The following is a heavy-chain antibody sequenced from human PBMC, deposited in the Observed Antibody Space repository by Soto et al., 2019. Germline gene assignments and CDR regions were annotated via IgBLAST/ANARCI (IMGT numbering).Heavy chain of an antibody. D-gene: IGHD6-19*01. CDR1: GFTFSSYE. V-gene: IGHV3-48*03. J-gene: IGHJ6*02. CDR3: ARDKAVAFYYYYGMDV. CDR2: ISSSGSTI. Sequence: GGSLRLSCAASGFTFSSYEMNWVRQAPGKGLEWVSYISSSGSTIYYADSMKGRFTISRDNAKNSLYLQMNSLRAEDTAVYYCARDKAVAFYYYYGMDVWGQGTTVTVSS.